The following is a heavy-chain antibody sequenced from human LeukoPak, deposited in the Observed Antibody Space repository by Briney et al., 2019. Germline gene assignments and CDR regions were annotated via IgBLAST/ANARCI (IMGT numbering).Heavy chain of an antibody. CDR1: GFTFSGSA. D-gene: IGHD1-26*01. Sequence: GGSLRLSCSASGFTFSGSAIHWVRQSSGKGLEWVGQIDKKDKGYATATAYAASVKGRFTISRDDSINTAYLQMKSLKTEDTALYYCTRDSGTYNWFDPWGQGTLVTVSS. CDR2: IDKKDKGYATAT. J-gene: IGHJ5*02. V-gene: IGHV3-73*01. CDR3: TRDSGTYNWFDP.